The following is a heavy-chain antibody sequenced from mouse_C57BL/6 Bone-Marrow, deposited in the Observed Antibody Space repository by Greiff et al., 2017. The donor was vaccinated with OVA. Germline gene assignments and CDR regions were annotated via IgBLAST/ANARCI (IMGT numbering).Heavy chain of an antibody. V-gene: IGHV1-85*01. CDR2: IYPRDGST. Sequence: VQLQQSGPELVKPGASVKLSCKASGYTFTSYDINWVKQRPGQGPEWIGWIYPRDGSTKYNEKFKGKATLTVDTSSSTAYMELHSLTSEDSAVYFCARWDSSGSGAYWGQGTLVTVSA. CDR3: ARWDSSGSGAY. CDR1: GYTFTSYD. D-gene: IGHD3-2*02. J-gene: IGHJ3*01.